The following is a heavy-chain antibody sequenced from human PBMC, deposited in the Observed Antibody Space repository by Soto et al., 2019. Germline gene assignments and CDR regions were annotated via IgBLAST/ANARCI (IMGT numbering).Heavy chain of an antibody. J-gene: IGHJ6*02. CDR3: ANVGFKWEPIPAGGMDV. CDR2: ISYDGSNK. D-gene: IGHD1-26*01. CDR1: GFTFSSYG. V-gene: IGHV3-30*18. Sequence: GGSLRLSCAASGFTFSSYGMHWVRQAPGEGLEWVAVISYDGSNKYNADSVKGRFTIPRDNSKNTLYLQMNSLRAEDTAVYYCANVGFKWEPIPAGGMDVWGQGTTVTVCS.